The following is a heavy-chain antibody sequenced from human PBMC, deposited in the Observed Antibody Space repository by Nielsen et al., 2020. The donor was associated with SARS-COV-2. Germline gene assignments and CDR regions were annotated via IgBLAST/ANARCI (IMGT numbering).Heavy chain of an antibody. D-gene: IGHD3-3*01. CDR3: TTVIDAYYDFWSGYYSSEH. Sequence: WIRQPPGKGLEWVGRIKSKTDGGTTDYAAPVKGRFTISRDDSKNTLYLQMNSRKTEDTAVYYCTTVIDAYYDFWSGYYSSEHWGQGTLVTVSS. V-gene: IGHV3-15*01. CDR2: IKSKTDGGTT. J-gene: IGHJ1*01.